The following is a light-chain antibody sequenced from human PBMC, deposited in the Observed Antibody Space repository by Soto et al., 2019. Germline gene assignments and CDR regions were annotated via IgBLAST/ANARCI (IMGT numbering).Light chain of an antibody. CDR1: QSVSSY. CDR2: DAS. J-gene: IGKJ3*01. CDR3: QQRSNWPLT. V-gene: IGKV3-11*01. Sequence: DIVLTQSPATLSLSPGERATLSCRASQSVSSYLVWFLQKPGQAPRLLIYDASTRATGIPARFSGSGSGTDFTLTISSLEPEDFAVYYCQQRSNWPLTFGPGTKVDIK.